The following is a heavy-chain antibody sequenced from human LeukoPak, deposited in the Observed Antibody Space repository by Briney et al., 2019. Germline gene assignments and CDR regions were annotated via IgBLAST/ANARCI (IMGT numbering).Heavy chain of an antibody. Sequence: SETLSLTCAVYGGSFSGYYWSWIRQPPGKGLEWIGEINHSGSTNYNPSLKSRVTISVDTSKNQFSLKLSSVTAADTAVYYCARGIVGATEFDYWGQGTLVTVSS. CDR3: ARGIVGATEFDY. V-gene: IGHV4-34*01. D-gene: IGHD1-26*01. CDR2: INHSGST. CDR1: GGSFSGYY. J-gene: IGHJ4*02.